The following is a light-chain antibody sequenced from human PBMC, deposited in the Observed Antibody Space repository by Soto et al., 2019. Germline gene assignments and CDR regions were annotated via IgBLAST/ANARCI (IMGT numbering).Light chain of an antibody. CDR2: DAS. Sequence: DIQMTQSPSSLSASVGDRVTIACRASQGISIYLAWYQQKPGKVPQLLIYDASTLQSGVPSRFSGSGSGTDFTLTISGLQPEDVATYYCQKYNGAPLTFGGGTNVEIK. J-gene: IGKJ4*01. V-gene: IGKV1-27*01. CDR3: QKYNGAPLT. CDR1: QGISIY.